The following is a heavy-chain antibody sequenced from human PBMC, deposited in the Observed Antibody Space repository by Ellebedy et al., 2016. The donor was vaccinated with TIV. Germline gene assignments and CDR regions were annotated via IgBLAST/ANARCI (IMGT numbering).Heavy chain of an antibody. V-gene: IGHV3-23*01. CDR3: ATVSWLSFDD. CDR2: ISGSGGST. D-gene: IGHD3-22*01. Sequence: GESLKISXAASGFTFSSYAMSWVRQAPGKGLEWVSAISGSGGSTYYADSVKGRFTISRDNAKNSLFLQMNSLRAEDTALYYCATVSWLSFDDWGQGTLVTVSS. J-gene: IGHJ4*02. CDR1: GFTFSSYA.